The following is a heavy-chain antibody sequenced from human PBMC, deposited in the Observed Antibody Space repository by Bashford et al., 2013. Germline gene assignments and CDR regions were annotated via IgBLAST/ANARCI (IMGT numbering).Heavy chain of an antibody. CDR2: IKQGGSET. V-gene: IGHV3-7*01. Sequence: PGGSLRLSCAASGFTFSSHWMTWVRQAPGKGLEWVAIIKQGGSETLYVDSVKARFTISRDDATNSLFLQMNNLRVEDTAVYYCSRGLGWIHDKWGQGTLVTVSS. CDR3: SRGLGWIHDK. CDR1: GFTFSSHW. D-gene: IGHD3-9*01. J-gene: IGHJ4*02.